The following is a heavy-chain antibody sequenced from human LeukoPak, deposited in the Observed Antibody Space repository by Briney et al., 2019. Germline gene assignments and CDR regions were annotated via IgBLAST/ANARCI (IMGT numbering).Heavy chain of an antibody. Sequence: PSEALSLTCTVSGGSLSRYYWSWIRQPPGKGLEWIGYIYYSGSTNYNPSLKSRVTISVDTSKNQFSLKLSSVTAADTAVYYCARETYYYGSGSYRGSDYFDYWGLGTLVTVSS. J-gene: IGHJ4*02. V-gene: IGHV4-59*01. CDR3: ARETYYYGSGSYRGSDYFDY. D-gene: IGHD3-10*01. CDR2: IYYSGST. CDR1: GGSLSRYY.